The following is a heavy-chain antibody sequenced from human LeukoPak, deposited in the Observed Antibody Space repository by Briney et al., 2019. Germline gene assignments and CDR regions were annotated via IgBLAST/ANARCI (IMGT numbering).Heavy chain of an antibody. CDR2: IIPIFGTA. CDR1: GGTFSSYA. V-gene: IGHV1-69*01. D-gene: IGHD3-10*01. Sequence: ASVKVSCKASGGTFSSYAISWVRQAPGQGLEWKGGIIPIFGTANYAQKFQGRVTITADESTSTAYMELSSLRSEDTAVYYCARLNLYGSGEVNYYYYGMDVWGQGTTVTVS. CDR3: ARLNLYGSGEVNYYYYGMDV. J-gene: IGHJ6*02.